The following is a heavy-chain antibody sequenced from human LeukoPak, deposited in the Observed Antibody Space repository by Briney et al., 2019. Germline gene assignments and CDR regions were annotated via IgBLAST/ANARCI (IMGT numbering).Heavy chain of an antibody. V-gene: IGHV4-59*01. CDR1: GGSINSYY. D-gene: IGHD6-13*01. Sequence: SETLSLTCTVSGGSINSYYWSWIRQPPGEGLEWIGYIYYSGSTNYNPSLKSRVAVSVDTSKNQFSLRLSSVTAADTAVYYCARVTGYMTEDYFDYWGQGTLITVSS. CDR2: IYYSGST. CDR3: ARVTGYMTEDYFDY. J-gene: IGHJ4*02.